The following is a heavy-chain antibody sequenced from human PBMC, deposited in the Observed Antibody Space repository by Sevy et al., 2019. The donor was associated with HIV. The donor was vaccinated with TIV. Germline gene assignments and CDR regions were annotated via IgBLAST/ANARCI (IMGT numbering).Heavy chain of an antibody. CDR1: GFTFSNAW. D-gene: IGHD3-9*01. Sequence: GESLKISCAASGFTFSNAWMSWVRQAPGKGLEWVGRIKSKIDGATRDLAAPVKGRITISRDDSRNTLYLQMNSLKTDDTGVYYCATGLGKSDFDYWGQGTLVTVSS. CDR3: ATGLGKSDFDY. CDR2: IKSKIDGATR. J-gene: IGHJ4*02. V-gene: IGHV3-15*01.